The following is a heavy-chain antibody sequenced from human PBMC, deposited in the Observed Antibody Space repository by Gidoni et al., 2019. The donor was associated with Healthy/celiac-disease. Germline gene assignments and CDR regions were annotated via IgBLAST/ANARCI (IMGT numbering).Heavy chain of an antibody. J-gene: IGHJ4*02. CDR1: GFTFSSYA. Sequence: EVQLLESGGGLVQPGGSLRLSCAASGFTFSSYAMSWVRQAPGKGLEWVSAISGSGGSTYYADSVKGRFTISRDNSKNTLYLQMNSLRAEDTAVYYCAKGLHDRRYCSGGSCYFDYWGQGTLVTVSS. CDR2: ISGSGGST. V-gene: IGHV3-23*01. D-gene: IGHD2-15*01. CDR3: AKGLHDRRYCSGGSCYFDY.